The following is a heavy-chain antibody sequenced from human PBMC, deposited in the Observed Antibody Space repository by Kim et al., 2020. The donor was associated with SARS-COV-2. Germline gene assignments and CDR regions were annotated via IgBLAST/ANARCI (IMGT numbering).Heavy chain of an antibody. CDR2: ISSSGSTI. Sequence: GGSLRLSCAASGFTFSSYEMNWVRQAPGKGLEWVSYISSSGSTIYYADSVKGRFTISRDNAKNSLYLQMNSLRAEDTAVYYCARRRPIAAAGTRYYYYGMDVWGQGTTVTVSS. CDR1: GFTFSSYE. CDR3: ARRRPIAAAGTRYYYYGMDV. J-gene: IGHJ6*02. D-gene: IGHD6-13*01. V-gene: IGHV3-48*03.